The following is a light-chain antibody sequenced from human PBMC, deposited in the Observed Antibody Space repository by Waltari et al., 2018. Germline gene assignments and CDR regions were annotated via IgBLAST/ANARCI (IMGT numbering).Light chain of an antibody. CDR1: ENVNNY. V-gene: IGKV1-39*01. Sequence: DIQMTQSPSSLSASVGDRVTITCRASENVNNYLNWYQQKPGKAPKLLIYKASTLQSGVPSRFSGSGSGTDYTFTIGSLQSEDVATYYCQHNYGTPWTFGQGTKVEIK. CDR2: KAS. CDR3: QHNYGTPWT. J-gene: IGKJ1*01.